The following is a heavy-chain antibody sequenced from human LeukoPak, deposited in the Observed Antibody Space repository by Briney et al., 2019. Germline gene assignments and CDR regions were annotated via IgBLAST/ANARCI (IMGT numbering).Heavy chain of an antibody. Sequence: SETLSLTCTVSGGSISSYYWSWIRQPAGKGLEWIGRIYTSGSTNYNPSLKSRVTMSVDTSKNQFSLKLSSVTAADTAVYYCARDLPAATEFYYYYGMDVWGQGTTVTVSS. CDR1: GGSISSYY. D-gene: IGHD2-2*01. CDR3: ARDLPAATEFYYYYGMDV. V-gene: IGHV4-4*07. CDR2: IYTSGST. J-gene: IGHJ6*02.